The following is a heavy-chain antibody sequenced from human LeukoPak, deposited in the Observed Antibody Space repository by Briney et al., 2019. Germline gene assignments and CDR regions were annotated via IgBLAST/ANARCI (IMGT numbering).Heavy chain of an antibody. D-gene: IGHD3-22*01. Sequence: PSETLSLTCTVSGGSISSGGYYWSWIRQHPGKGLEWIGYIYYSGSTYYNPSLKSRVTISVDTSKNQFSLKLSSVTAADTAVYYCARDPYDSAFDYWGQGTLVTASS. CDR1: GGSISSGGYY. CDR3: ARDPYDSAFDY. CDR2: IYYSGST. V-gene: IGHV4-31*03. J-gene: IGHJ4*02.